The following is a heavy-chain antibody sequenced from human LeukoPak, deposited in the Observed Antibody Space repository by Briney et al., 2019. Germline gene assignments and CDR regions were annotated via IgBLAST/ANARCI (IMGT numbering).Heavy chain of an antibody. CDR1: GFTFSTYS. CDR3: ARDLGLYSNYFARSP. CDR2: IRHDSSDI. J-gene: IGHJ5*02. Sequence: QPGGSLRLSCAASGFTFSTYSMNWVRQAPGKGLEWISFIRHDSSDIYYADSVKGRFTISRDNSKNTLYLQMNSLRAEDTAVYYCARDLGLYSNYFARSPWGQGTLVTVSS. D-gene: IGHD4-11*01. V-gene: IGHV3-48*01.